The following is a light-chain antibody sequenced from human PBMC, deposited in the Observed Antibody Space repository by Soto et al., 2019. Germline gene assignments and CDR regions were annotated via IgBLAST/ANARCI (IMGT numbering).Light chain of an antibody. Sequence: QSVLTQPPSVSGAPGQRVTISCTGSSSNIGAGYDEHWYQQLPGTAPKLLIYGNSNRPSGVPDRFSGSKSGTSASLPITGLHAEDEADYYCQSYDSCLSALRVFGGGTKLTVL. CDR2: GNS. CDR1: SSNIGAGYD. V-gene: IGLV1-40*01. J-gene: IGLJ3*02. CDR3: QSYDSCLSALRV.